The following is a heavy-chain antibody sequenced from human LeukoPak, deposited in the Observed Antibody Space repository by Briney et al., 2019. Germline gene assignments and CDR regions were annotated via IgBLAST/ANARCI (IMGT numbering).Heavy chain of an antibody. V-gene: IGHV3-21*01. D-gene: IGHD7-27*01. CDR1: GFTFSSYS. J-gene: IGHJ4*02. CDR2: ISSSSSYI. CDR3: ARGPSGVGQEYYFDY. Sequence: PGGSLRLSCAASGFTFSSYSMNWVRQAPGKGLEWVSSISSSSSYIYYADSVKGRFTISRDNAKSSLYLQMNSLRAEDTAVYYCARGPSGVGQEYYFDYWGQGTLVTVSS.